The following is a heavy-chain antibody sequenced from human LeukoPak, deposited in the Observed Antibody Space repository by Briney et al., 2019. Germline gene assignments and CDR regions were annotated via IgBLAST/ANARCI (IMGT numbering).Heavy chain of an antibody. J-gene: IGHJ4*02. V-gene: IGHV4-4*02. CDR2: IYHSGRT. Sequence: SGTLSLTCAVSGGSISSSNWWSWVRQPPGKGLEWIGEIYHSGRTNYNPSLKSRVTISVDKSKNQFSLKLSSVTAADTAVYYCARGRLLWFGELPYFDYWGQGTLVTVSS. CDR1: GGSISSSNW. CDR3: ARGRLLWFGELPYFDY. D-gene: IGHD3-10*01.